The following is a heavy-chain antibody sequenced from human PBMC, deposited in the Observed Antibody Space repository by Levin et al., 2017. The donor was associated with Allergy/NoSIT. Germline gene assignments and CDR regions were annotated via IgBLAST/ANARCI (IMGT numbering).Heavy chain of an antibody. D-gene: IGHD1-26*01. Sequence: GGSLRLSCTVSGFKFGDYAMSWVRQAPGKGLEWVGFIRNKEYGEKTEYAASVKGRFTVSRDDSKSIAYLQMNSLTTEDTAVYYCTRGYNSYYAEYFYYWGQGTLVTVSS. CDR1: GFKFGDYA. V-gene: IGHV3-49*04. CDR3: TRGYNSYYAEYFYY. J-gene: IGHJ1*01. CDR2: IRNKEYGEKT.